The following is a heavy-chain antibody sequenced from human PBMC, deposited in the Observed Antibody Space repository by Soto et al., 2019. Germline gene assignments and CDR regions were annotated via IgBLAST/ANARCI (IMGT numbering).Heavy chain of an antibody. CDR2: NYYSGIT. D-gene: IGHD3-10*01. CDR1: GGSISSGGYY. J-gene: IGHJ6*02. V-gene: IGHV4-31*03. CDR3: VRQGFGALYGLVDV. Sequence: SETLSLTCTVSGGSISSGGYYWTWIRQHPGKGLEWIGYNYYSGITYYNPSLKSRVAISLDTSKSQFSLKLTSVTATDTAVYYCVRQGFGALYGLVDVWGQGTTVPVSS.